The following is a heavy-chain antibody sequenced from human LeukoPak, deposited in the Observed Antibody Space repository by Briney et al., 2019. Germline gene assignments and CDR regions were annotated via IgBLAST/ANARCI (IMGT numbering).Heavy chain of an antibody. J-gene: IGHJ3*02. CDR2: INSGGGT. D-gene: IGHD2-15*01. V-gene: IGHV3-23*01. CDR3: ARGLGSVTWGPFDI. Sequence: GSLRLSCAASGFTFSTYTMSWVRQAPGKGLEWVSAINSGGGTSSADSVKGRFTISRDNSESTLYLQMNSLRAEDTAVYYCARGLGSVTWGPFDIWGQGTVVTVSS. CDR1: GFTFSTYT.